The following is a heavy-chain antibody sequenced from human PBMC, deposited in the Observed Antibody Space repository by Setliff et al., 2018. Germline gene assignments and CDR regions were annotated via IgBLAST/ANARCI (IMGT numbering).Heavy chain of an antibody. Sequence: GGSLRLSCAASGFTLSNYAMSWVRQAPGKGLEWVSTISGNDGRTYYADSVQGRFTISGDNSKNTLYLQMNSLSAEDTAVYYCAKDGIALMVYAILADCWGQGTLVTVSS. V-gene: IGHV3-23*01. D-gene: IGHD2-8*01. CDR2: ISGNDGRT. J-gene: IGHJ4*02. CDR3: AKDGIALMVYAILADC. CDR1: GFTLSNYA.